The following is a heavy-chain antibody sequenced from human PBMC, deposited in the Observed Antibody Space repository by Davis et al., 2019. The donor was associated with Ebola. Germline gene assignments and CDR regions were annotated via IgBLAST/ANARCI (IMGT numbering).Heavy chain of an antibody. CDR2: INHSGST. D-gene: IGHD1-14*01. J-gene: IGHJ6*02. V-gene: IGHV4-34*01. CDR1: GGSFSGYY. Sequence: SETLSLTCAVYGGSFSGYYWSWIRQPRGKGLEWMGEINHSGSTNYNPSLESRVTITVDTSKNQFSLKLSSVTAADTAVYYCARGIGITRYYYGMDVWGQGTTVTVSS. CDR3: ARGIGITRYYYGMDV.